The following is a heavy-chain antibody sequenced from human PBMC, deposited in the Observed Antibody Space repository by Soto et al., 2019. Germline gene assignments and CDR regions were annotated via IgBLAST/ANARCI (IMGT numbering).Heavy chain of an antibody. CDR3: VRGVPIYEYYYDSSGYYDHGNGMDV. D-gene: IGHD3-22*01. Sequence: SETLSLTCTVSGGSISSYYWSWIRQPPGKGLEWIGYIYYSGSTNYSPSLKSRVTISVDTSKNQFSLKVSSVTAADTAVYYCVRGVPIYEYYYDSSGYYDHGNGMDVWGQGTTVTVSS. CDR2: IYYSGST. V-gene: IGHV4-59*01. J-gene: IGHJ6*02. CDR1: GGSISSYY.